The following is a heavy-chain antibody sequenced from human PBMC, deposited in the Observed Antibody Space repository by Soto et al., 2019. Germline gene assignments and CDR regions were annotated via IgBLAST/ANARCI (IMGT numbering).Heavy chain of an antibody. CDR3: SRAGILTTPYYFDY. CDR1: GFTFSDHY. Sequence: EVQLVESGGGLVQPGGSLRLSCAASGFTFSDHYMDWVRQAPGKGLEWVSRIRNKANSYTTEYAASVKGRFTISRDDSQSSLYLQMNSLKTDDTAVYYCSRAGILTTPYYFDYWGQGTLVTVSS. V-gene: IGHV3-72*01. D-gene: IGHD4-4*01. CDR2: IRNKANSYTT. J-gene: IGHJ4*02.